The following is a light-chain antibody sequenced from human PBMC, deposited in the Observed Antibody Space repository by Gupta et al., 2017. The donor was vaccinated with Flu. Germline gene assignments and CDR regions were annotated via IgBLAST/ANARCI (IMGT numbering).Light chain of an antibody. J-gene: IGLJ3*02. V-gene: IGLV2-14*01. CDR1: SSDVGGYNY. CDR2: EVS. CDR3: SSYTSSSTLGV. Sequence: HSALTQPASVSGSPGQSIPISCTGTSSDVGGYNYVSWYQQLPGKAPKLMIYEVSNRPSGVANRFSGSKSGNTASLTISGLKAEDEADYYCSSYTSSSTLGVFGGGTKLTVL.